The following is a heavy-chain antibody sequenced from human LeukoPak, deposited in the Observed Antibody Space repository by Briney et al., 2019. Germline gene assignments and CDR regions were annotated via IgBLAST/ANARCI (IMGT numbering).Heavy chain of an antibody. D-gene: IGHD6-19*01. Sequence: GASVKVSCKASGYTFSSYYVQWVRQAPGQGLEWMGIIHPSGGSTTYAQKFQGRVTMTRDTSTSTVYMELSSLRSEDTAVYYCARVRFSSGWYIAFDMWGQGTMVTGS. V-gene: IGHV1-46*01. CDR2: IHPSGGST. CDR3: ARVRFSSGWYIAFDM. J-gene: IGHJ3*02. CDR1: GYTFSSYY.